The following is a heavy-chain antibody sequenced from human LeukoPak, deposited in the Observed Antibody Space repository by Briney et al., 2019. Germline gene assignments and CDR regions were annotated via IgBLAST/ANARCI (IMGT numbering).Heavy chain of an antibody. V-gene: IGHV3-64*02. Sequence: GGPLRLSCAAPGFTFSSYSMHWVRQAPGNGLEPLSAISPDASRTYYADSVRGRFTISRDNSKNTLYLQMGSLRPEDMAVYYCAREDRGDYSYWGQGTLVTVSS. J-gene: IGHJ4*02. CDR1: GFTFSSYS. CDR3: AREDRGDYSY. D-gene: IGHD3-22*01. CDR2: ISPDASRT.